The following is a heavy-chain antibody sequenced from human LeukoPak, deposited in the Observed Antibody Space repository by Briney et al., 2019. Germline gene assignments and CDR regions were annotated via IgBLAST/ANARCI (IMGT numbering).Heavy chain of an antibody. J-gene: IGHJ3*02. D-gene: IGHD1-26*01. V-gene: IGHV1-69*02. CDR3: ARAPMVGVGWGAFDI. CDR2: IIPILGIA. Sequence: ASVKVSCKVSGGTFNSYTISWVRQAPGQGQEWKGRIIPILGIANYAQKFQGRDTITADKSTSTAYMELSSLRSEDTAVYYCARAPMVGVGWGAFDIWGQGTMVTVSS. CDR1: GGTFNSYT.